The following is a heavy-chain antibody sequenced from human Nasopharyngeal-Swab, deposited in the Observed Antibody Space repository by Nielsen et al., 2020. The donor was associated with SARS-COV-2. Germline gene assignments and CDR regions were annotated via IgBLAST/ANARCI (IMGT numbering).Heavy chain of an antibody. J-gene: IGHJ4*02. CDR2: ISSSSSYI. CDR3: ARVTGYSGYGCYDY. Sequence: GESLKISCAASGFTFSSYSMNWVRQAPGKGLEWVSSISSSSSYIYYADSVEGRFTISRDNAKNSLYLQMNSLRAEDTAVYYCARVTGYSGYGCYDYWGQGTLVTVSS. V-gene: IGHV3-21*01. CDR1: GFTFSSYS. D-gene: IGHD5-12*01.